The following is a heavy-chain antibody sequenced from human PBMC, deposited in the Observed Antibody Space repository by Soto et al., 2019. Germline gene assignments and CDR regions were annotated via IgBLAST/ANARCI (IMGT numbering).Heavy chain of an antibody. Sequence: SETLSLTCAVSGGSISSGGYSWSWIRQPPGKGLEWIGYIYHSGSTYYNPSLKSRVTISVDRSKNQFSLKLSSVTAADTAVYYCARGGTTGYYFDYWGQGTLVTVSS. J-gene: IGHJ4*02. CDR3: ARGGTTGYYFDY. V-gene: IGHV4-30-2*01. D-gene: IGHD4-4*01. CDR2: IYHSGST. CDR1: GGSISSGGYS.